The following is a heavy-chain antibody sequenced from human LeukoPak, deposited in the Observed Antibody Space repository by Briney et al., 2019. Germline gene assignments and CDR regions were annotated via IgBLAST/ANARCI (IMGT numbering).Heavy chain of an antibody. CDR1: GFTFSSYG. CDR2: IWYDGSNK. D-gene: IGHD3-10*01. Sequence: PGGSLRLSCAASGFTFSSYGMHWVRQAPGKVLEWVAVIWYDGSNKYYADSVKGRFTISRDNSKNTLYLQMNSLRAEDTAVYYCARDQDGSGSYYLTYYFDYWGQGTLVTVSS. J-gene: IGHJ4*02. V-gene: IGHV3-30*19. CDR3: ARDQDGSGSYYLTYYFDY.